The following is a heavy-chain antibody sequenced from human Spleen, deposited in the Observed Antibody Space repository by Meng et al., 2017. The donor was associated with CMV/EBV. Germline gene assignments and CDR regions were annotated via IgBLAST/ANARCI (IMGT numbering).Heavy chain of an antibody. J-gene: IGHJ4*02. D-gene: IGHD1-20*01. CDR3: ARVRSRYNWNADTS. Sequence: ASGSVFNDYCLNWCRRPPGQGLEWMGCIKPNTGDQNKLATFQSRVTMTRAASTTTSSMELTGLTSDATAISFCARVRSRYNWNADTSWGQGTLVTVSS. CDR1: GSVFNDYC. V-gene: IGHV1-2*02. CDR2: IKPNTGDQ.